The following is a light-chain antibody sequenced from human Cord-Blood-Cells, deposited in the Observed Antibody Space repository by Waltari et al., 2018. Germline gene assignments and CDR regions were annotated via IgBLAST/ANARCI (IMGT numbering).Light chain of an antibody. CDR1: SSDVGGYNY. J-gene: IGLJ3*02. V-gene: IGLV2-14*01. CDR2: EVS. CDR3: SSYTSSSTHWV. Sequence: QSALTQPASVSGSPGQSITISCTGTSSDVGGYNYVSWYQQHPGKAPKLMIYEVSNRPSGVSNRVSGSKSGNTASRTISGRQADDEADYYCSSYTSSSTHWVFGGGTKLTVL.